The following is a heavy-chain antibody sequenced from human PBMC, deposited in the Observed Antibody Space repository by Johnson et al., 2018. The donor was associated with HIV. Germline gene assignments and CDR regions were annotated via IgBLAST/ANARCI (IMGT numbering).Heavy chain of an antibody. J-gene: IGHJ3*02. V-gene: IGHV3-30*14. D-gene: IGHD1-26*01. CDR1: GFTVSSNY. CDR3: AGLGGSHDAFDI. CDR2: ISYDGSNK. Sequence: QVQLVESGGGLVQPGGSLRLSCAASGFTVSSNYMSWVRQAPGKGLEWVAVISYDGSNKYYADSVRGRFTISRDNSKNTLYLQMNSLRAEDTAVYYCAGLGGSHDAFDIWCQGTMVTVSS.